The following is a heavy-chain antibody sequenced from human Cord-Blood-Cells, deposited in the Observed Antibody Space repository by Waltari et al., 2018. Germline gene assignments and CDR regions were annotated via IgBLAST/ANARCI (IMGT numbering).Heavy chain of an antibody. CDR2: FDPEDGET. V-gene: IGHV1-24*01. D-gene: IGHD6-19*01. J-gene: IGHJ3*02. CDR1: GYTLTELS. Sequence: QVQLVQSGAEVKKPGASVKVSCKVSGYTLTELSMHWVRQAPGKGLEWMGGFDPEDGETIYAQKFQGRVTMTEDTSTDTAYMELSSLRSEDTAVYYCATGKKDHSSGWYLDAFDIWGQGTMVTVSS. CDR3: ATGKKDHSSGWYLDAFDI.